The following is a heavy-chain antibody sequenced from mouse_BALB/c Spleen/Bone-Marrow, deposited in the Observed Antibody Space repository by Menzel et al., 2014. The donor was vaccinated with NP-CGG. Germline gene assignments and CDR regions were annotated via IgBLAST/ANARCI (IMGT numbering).Heavy chain of an antibody. J-gene: IGHJ2*01. CDR3: TALARNYFDY. Sequence: EVPLQQSGTVLARPGASVKMSCKASGYTFTSYWMHWVKQSPGQGLEWVGTIYPGNSDTTYNQKFKGKAKLTAVTSTSTAYMEPSGLTKEDSAVYYCTALARNYFDYGGQGTLLTVSA. CDR2: IYPGNSDT. CDR1: GYTFTSYW. V-gene: IGHV1-5*01.